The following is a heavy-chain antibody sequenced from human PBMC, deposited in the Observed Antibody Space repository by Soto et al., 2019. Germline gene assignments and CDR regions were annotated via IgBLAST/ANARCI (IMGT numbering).Heavy chain of an antibody. CDR3: ARDTRSIAARPGGYAFDI. J-gene: IGHJ3*02. D-gene: IGHD6-6*01. CDR2: ISAYNGNT. Sequence: ASVKVSCKASGYTFTSYGISWVRQAPGQGLEWMGWISAYNGNTNYAQKLQGRVTMTTDTSTSTAYMELRSLRSDDTAVYYCARDTRSIAARPGGYAFDIWGQGTMVTVSS. V-gene: IGHV1-18*01. CDR1: GYTFTSYG.